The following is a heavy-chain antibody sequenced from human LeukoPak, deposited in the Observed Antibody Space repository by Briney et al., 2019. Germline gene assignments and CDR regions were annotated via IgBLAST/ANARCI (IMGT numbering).Heavy chain of an antibody. J-gene: IGHJ5*02. CDR2: ISSSSSYI. CDR1: GYSLSSGYY. V-gene: IGHV3-21*01. Sequence: ETLSLTCAVSGYSLSSGYYWGWIRQPPGKGLEWVSSISSSSSYIYYADSVKGRFTISRDNAKNSLYLQMNSLRAEDTAVYYCARSIAARELNWFDPWGQGTLVTVSS. D-gene: IGHD6-6*01. CDR3: ARSIAARELNWFDP.